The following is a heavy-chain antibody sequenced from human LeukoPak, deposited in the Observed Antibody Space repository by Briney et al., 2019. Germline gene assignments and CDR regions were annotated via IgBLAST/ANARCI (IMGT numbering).Heavy chain of an antibody. CDR3: ARLGGSKQGY. CDR2: ISYDGTNK. CDR1: GFTFSNYG. D-gene: IGHD1-26*01. V-gene: IGHV3-30*03. J-gene: IGHJ4*02. Sequence: GGSLRLSCAASGFTFSNYGMHWVRQAPGKGLEWVAVISYDGTNKYYADSVKGRFTISRDNAKNSLYLQMNSLRAEDTAVYYCARLGGSKQGYWGQGTLVTVSS.